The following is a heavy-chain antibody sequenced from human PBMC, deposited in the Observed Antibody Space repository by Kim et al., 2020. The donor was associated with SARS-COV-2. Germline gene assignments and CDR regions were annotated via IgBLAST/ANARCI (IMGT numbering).Heavy chain of an antibody. CDR1: GFTVSSNY. CDR2: IYSGGST. V-gene: IGHV3-66*01. CDR3: ARDSTPVDAFDI. J-gene: IGHJ3*02. D-gene: IGHD2-15*01. Sequence: GGSLRLSCAASGFTVSSNYMSWVRQAPGKGLEWVSVIYSGGSTYYADSVKGRFTISRDNSKNTLYLQMNSLRAEDTAVYYCARDSTPVDAFDIWGQGTMVTVSS.